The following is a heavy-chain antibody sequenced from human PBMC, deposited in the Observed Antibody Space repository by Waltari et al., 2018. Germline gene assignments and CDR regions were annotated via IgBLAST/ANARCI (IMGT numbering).Heavy chain of an antibody. CDR2: IHYSGSS. CDR1: VATPSTSS. D-gene: IGHD1-26*01. CDR3: ARADTSTSYFYYYMDV. J-gene: IGHJ6*03. V-gene: IGHV4-59*01. Sequence: QVQFQEPAPGLVNPSETRSLPCPVLVATPSTSSCSWVRQSPGKGLEWIGYIHYSGSSVYNPSLRSRVAISLDTPNNQFSLRLRSVTAADAAIYYCARADTSTSYFYYYMDVWGKGTTVTVSS.